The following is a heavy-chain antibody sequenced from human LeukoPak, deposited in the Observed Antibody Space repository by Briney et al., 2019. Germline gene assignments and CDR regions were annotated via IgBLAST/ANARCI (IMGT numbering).Heavy chain of an antibody. J-gene: IGHJ5*02. CDR2: VIPIFVTA. CDR3: ARGTAMAISNWFDP. CDR1: GGAFSSYA. D-gene: IGHD5-18*01. Sequence: GASVKVSCKASGGAFSSYAISWVRQAPRQGLEWMGGVIPIFVTANYAQKRQGRVTITADESTSTAYTELSGLRSADTAVHYCARGTAMAISNWFDPWGQGTLVTVSS. V-gene: IGHV1-69*01.